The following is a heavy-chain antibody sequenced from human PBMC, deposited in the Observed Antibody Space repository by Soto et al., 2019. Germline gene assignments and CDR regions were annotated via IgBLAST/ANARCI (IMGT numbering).Heavy chain of an antibody. J-gene: IGHJ4*02. CDR3: AKETTHWNSPTEN. D-gene: IGHD1-7*01. CDR1: GFTFSSYA. V-gene: IGHV3-23*01. Sequence: PWGSLRLSCAASGFTFSSYAMSWVRQDPGKGLEWVSAISVSGGSTYYADSVKGRFTISRDNSKNTLYLQMNSLRAEDTAVYYCAKETTHWNSPTENWYQENLVNVSS. CDR2: ISVSGGST.